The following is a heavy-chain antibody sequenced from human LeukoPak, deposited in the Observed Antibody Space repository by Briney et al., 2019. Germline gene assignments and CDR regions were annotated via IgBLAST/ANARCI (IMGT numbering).Heavy chain of an antibody. D-gene: IGHD6-13*01. CDR3: AKECPKDIAAGRDYYYGMDV. Sequence: GGSLRLSCAASGFTFSSYCMSWVRQAPGKGLEWVANIKQDGSEKYYVDSVKGRFTISRDNAKNSLYLQMNSLRAEDTAVYYCAKECPKDIAAGRDYYYGMDVWGQGTTVAVSS. J-gene: IGHJ6*02. V-gene: IGHV3-7*01. CDR2: IKQDGSEK. CDR1: GFTFSSYC.